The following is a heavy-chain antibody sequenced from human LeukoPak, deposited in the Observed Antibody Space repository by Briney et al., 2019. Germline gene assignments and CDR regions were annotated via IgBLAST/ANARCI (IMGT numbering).Heavy chain of an antibody. D-gene: IGHD6-19*01. CDR3: ARLFGDPSGWLMNWFDP. CDR1: GGSFSGYY. J-gene: IGHJ5*02. V-gene: IGHV4-34*01. CDR2: INHSGST. Sequence: SETLSLTCAVYGGSFSGYYWSWIRQPPGKGLEWIGEINHSGSTNYNPSLKSRVTISVDTSKNQFSLKLSSVTAADTAVYYCARLFGDPSGWLMNWFDPWGQGTLVTVSS.